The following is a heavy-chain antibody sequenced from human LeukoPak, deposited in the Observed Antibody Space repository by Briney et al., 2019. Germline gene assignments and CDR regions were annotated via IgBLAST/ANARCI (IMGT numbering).Heavy chain of an antibody. J-gene: IGHJ4*02. CDR3: ARVRMGLGPFDY. D-gene: IGHD1-26*01. V-gene: IGHV3-30-3*01. CDR1: WITLHNFA. CDR2: ISYDGSKK. Sequence: GGAPRPSRGAPWITLHNFAIHLGRPAPGQGGGGVAVISYDGSKKYYADSVKGRFTISRDNSKNTLYLQMNSLRAEDTAVYYCARVRMGLGPFDYWGQGTLVTVSS.